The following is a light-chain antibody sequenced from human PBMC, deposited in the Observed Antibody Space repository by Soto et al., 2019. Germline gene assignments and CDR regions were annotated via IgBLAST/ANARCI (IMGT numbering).Light chain of an antibody. CDR1: SSDVGAYNY. V-gene: IGLV2-14*01. CDR2: EVS. J-gene: IGLJ1*01. Sequence: QSVLTQPASVSGSPGQSITISCTGTSSDVGAYNYVSWYQHHPGKAPKLMIYEVSDRPSGVSNRFSGSKSGNTASLTISGLQAEDEADYYCSSYRSSSTSYVFGTGTKVIVL. CDR3: SSYRSSSTSYV.